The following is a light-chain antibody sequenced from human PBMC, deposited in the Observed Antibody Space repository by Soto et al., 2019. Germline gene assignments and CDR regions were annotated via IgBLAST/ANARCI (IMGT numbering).Light chain of an antibody. CDR3: QQYHSYSLT. J-gene: IGKJ1*01. Sequence: DIQMTQSTSTLSAAVGDRVSITCRASQTVSTWLAWYQQKPGKAPNLLIYDASTLESGVPSRFSGDGSGTEFTLTISSLQPDDFATYYCQQYHSYSLTFGQGTKVDIK. CDR2: DAS. V-gene: IGKV1-5*01. CDR1: QTVSTW.